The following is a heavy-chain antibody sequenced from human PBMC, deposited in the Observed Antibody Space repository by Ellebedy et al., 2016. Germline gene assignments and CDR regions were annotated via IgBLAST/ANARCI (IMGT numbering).Heavy chain of an antibody. CDR3: AKEMGDYGSGGYYFRSRRFFDL. CDR2: LTGRGAAT. Sequence: GESLKISCAASGFSSGYTFDSYALNWVRQAPGKGLEWVSSLTGRGAATYYADSVKGRFTISRDNSKTTLYLQMNSLRAEDTATYYCAKEMGDYGSGGYYFRSRRFFDLWGRGTLVTVSS. V-gene: IGHV3-23*01. D-gene: IGHD3-22*01. J-gene: IGHJ2*01. CDR1: GFSSGYTFDSYA.